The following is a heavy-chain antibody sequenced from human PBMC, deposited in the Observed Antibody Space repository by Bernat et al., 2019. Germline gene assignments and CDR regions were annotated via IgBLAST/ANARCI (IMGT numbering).Heavy chain of an antibody. J-gene: IGHJ4*02. CDR2: LSFDGYNN. V-gene: IGHV3-30*18. CDR1: GFAFSSSG. CDR3: AKEVSTSWPYFHY. Sequence: QVQLVESGGGVVQPGRSLRLSCAASGFAFSSSGMHWVRQAPGKGLEWMAFLSFDGYNNYYADSVKGRFSISRDNSMNTLYLEMNNLRIEDTAVYFCAKEVSTSWPYFHYWGQGTLVTVSS. D-gene: IGHD2-2*01.